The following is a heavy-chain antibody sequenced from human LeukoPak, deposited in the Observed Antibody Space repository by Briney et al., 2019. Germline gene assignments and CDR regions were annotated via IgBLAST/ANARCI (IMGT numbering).Heavy chain of an antibody. CDR2: ISTSGGSS. CDR3: AIMHPYYDGSGYWVQ. CDR1: GFTFGSYA. D-gene: IGHD3-22*01. Sequence: GGSLRLSCAASGFTFGSYAMSWVRQAPGKGLEWVSGISTSGGSSSYADSVKGWFTISRDNPRNTLYMEMNSLRAEDTALYYCAIMHPYYDGSGYWVQWGQGTLVTVSS. J-gene: IGHJ4*02. V-gene: IGHV3-23*01.